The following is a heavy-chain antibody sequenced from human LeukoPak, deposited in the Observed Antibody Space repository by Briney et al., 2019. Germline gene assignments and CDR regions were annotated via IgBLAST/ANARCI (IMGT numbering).Heavy chain of an antibody. Sequence: PSETLSLTCTVSGGSISSSSYYWGWIRQPPGKGLEWIGSIYYSGSTYYNPSLKSRVTISVDTSKNQFSLKLSSVTAADTAVYYCARVKWDRYYYYYYMDVWGKGTTVTVSS. V-gene: IGHV4-39*07. CDR3: ARVKWDRYYYYYYMDV. J-gene: IGHJ6*03. CDR2: IYYSGST. CDR1: GGSISSSSYY. D-gene: IGHD1-26*01.